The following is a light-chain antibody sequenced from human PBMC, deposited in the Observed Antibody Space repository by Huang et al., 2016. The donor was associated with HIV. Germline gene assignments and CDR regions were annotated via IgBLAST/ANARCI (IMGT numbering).Light chain of an antibody. CDR1: QSVSSSS. CDR3: QQYGSSPET. CDR2: GAS. J-gene: IGKJ3*01. Sequence: EIVLTQSPGTLSLSPGERATLSCRASQSVSSSSLAWYQQIPGQAPRLRIYGASSRATGLPDRFSGSGSGTDFTLTISRLEPEDFAVYYCQQYGSSPETFGPGTKVGIK. V-gene: IGKV3-20*01.